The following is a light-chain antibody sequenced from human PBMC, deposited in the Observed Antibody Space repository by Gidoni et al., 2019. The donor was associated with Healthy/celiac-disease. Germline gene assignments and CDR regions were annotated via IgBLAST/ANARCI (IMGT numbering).Light chain of an antibody. Sequence: EIVLTPLPATLSLSPGERASPSCRASQSLGTFLVWYQHKPGQAPRLLIYGASTRSTGVPARFSGAGSGTDFTLTIASLEPEDFAIYYCQQRGRWPLTFGGGTRVEI. CDR1: QSLGTF. CDR3: QQRGRWPLT. J-gene: IGKJ4*01. V-gene: IGKV3-11*01. CDR2: GAS.